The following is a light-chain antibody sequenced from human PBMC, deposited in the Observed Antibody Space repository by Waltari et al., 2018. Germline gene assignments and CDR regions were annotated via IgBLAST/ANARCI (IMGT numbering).Light chain of an antibody. Sequence: AIRITQSPSSLSASTGARVTITCRASQGISTYLAWHQQKPGKAPKLRIYVASTLQSGVPSRFSGSGSGTDFTLTISCLQSEDFATYYCQQYYSYPRTFGQGTKVEI. CDR2: VAS. CDR3: QQYYSYPRT. CDR1: QGISTY. J-gene: IGKJ1*01. V-gene: IGKV1-8*01.